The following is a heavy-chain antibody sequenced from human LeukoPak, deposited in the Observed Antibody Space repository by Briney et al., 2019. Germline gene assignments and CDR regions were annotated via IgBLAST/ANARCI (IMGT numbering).Heavy chain of an antibody. Sequence: GGSLRLSCAASGFTFSGSGMHWVRQASGKGLEWVGRIRSKANNYGTAYAVSVKGRFTISRDDSKNTAYLQMNSLKTEDTAVYYCSRQPPDYGGSDHWGQGTLVTVSS. CDR2: IRSKANNYGT. J-gene: IGHJ4*02. CDR3: SRQPPDYGGSDH. V-gene: IGHV3-73*01. CDR1: GFTFSGSG. D-gene: IGHD4/OR15-4a*01.